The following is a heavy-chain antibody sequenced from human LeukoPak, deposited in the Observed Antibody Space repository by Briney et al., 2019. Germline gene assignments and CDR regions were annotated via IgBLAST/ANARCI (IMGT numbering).Heavy chain of an antibody. J-gene: IGHJ5*02. CDR2: ISSSSSYI. V-gene: IGHV3-21*01. D-gene: IGHD3-10*01. CDR3: ASTSTRLLWFGELEYNWFDP. CDR1: GFTFSSYG. Sequence: GRSLRLSCAASGFTFSSYGMHWVRQAPGKGLEWVSSISSSSSYIYYADSVKGRFTISRDNAKNSLYLQMNSLRAEDTAVYYCASTSTRLLWFGELEYNWFDPWGQGTLVTVSS.